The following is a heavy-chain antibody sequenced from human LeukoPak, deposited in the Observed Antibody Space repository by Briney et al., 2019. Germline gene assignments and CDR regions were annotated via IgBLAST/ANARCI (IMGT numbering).Heavy chain of an antibody. V-gene: IGHV1-3*04. CDR2: INTGNGNT. Sequence: ASVKVSCKASGYTFTDYAMHWVRQAPGQRLEWMGWINTGNGNTRYSEKFQGRVTITMDTSASTAYMELSSLRSEDTAVYYCARDRVVGLAPFDPWGQGTLVTVSS. CDR3: ARDRVVGLAPFDP. J-gene: IGHJ5*02. D-gene: IGHD2-15*01. CDR1: GYTFTDYA.